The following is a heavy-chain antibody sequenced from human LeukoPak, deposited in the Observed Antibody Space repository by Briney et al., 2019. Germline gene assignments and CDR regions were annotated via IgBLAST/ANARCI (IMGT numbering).Heavy chain of an antibody. CDR1: GFTFSSYW. CDR3: ARDKGSSWYNYYYYYMDV. Sequence: GGSLRLSCAASGFTFSSYWMSWVRQAPGKGLEWVANIKQDGSEKYYVDSVKGRFTISRDNAKNSLYPQMNSLRAEDTAVYYCARDKGSSWYNYYYYYMDVWGKGTTVTVSS. CDR2: IKQDGSEK. V-gene: IGHV3-7*01. J-gene: IGHJ6*03. D-gene: IGHD6-13*01.